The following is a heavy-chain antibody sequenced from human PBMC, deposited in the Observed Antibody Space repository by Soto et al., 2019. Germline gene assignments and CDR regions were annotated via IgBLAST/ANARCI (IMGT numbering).Heavy chain of an antibody. CDR3: AKVLSSSPDYAMDV. CDR2: ITGSGDNT. V-gene: IGHV3-23*01. Sequence: EVQLLESGGGLVQPGGSLRLSCAASGFIFSNYAMNWVRQAPGKGLEWVSAITGSGDNTYYADSVKGRFTISRDNSKNTLYLHMNSLRADDTASFYCAKVLSSSPDYAMDVWGQGTTVIVSS. J-gene: IGHJ6*02. D-gene: IGHD2-15*01. CDR1: GFIFSNYA.